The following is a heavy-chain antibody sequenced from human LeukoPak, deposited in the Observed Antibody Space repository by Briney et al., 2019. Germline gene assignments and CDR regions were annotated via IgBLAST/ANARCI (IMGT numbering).Heavy chain of an antibody. V-gene: IGHV4-59*01. CDR1: GGSISNYY. J-gene: IGHJ5*02. CDR2: IYYSGST. Sequence: SETLSLTCTVSGGSISNYYWSWIRQPPGKGLEWIGYIYYSGSTNYNPSLKSRVTISVDTSKNQFSLKLSSVTAADTAVYYCARDLFLSGSYYNDWFDPWGQGTLVTVSS. CDR3: ARDLFLSGSYYNDWFDP. D-gene: IGHD3-10*01.